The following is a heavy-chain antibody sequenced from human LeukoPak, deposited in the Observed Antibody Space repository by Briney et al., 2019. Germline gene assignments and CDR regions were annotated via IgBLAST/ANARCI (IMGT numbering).Heavy chain of an antibody. V-gene: IGHV3-9*01. CDR2: ISWNSGGI. Sequence: GGSLRLSCAASGFTFDDYAMHWARQAPGKGLEWVSGISWNSGGIGYADSVKGRFTISRDNAKNSLYLQMNSLRADDAALYYCAKGKKMTVAGLFDYWGQGTLVTVSS. D-gene: IGHD6-19*01. J-gene: IGHJ4*02. CDR3: AKGKKMTVAGLFDY. CDR1: GFTFDDYA.